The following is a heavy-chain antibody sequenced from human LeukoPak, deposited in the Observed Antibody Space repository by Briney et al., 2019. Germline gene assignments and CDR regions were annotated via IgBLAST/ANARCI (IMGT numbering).Heavy chain of an antibody. CDR1: AFTFSSYW. V-gene: IGHV3-7*01. Sequence: GGSLRLSCAASAFTFSSYWMSWVRQAPGKGLEWVANIKQDGGEKYYVDSVKGRFSISRDNAKNSQYLQINSLRAEDTAVYYCARLYDSSGNYQLGAFDIWGQGTMVTVSS. D-gene: IGHD3-22*01. CDR3: ARLYDSSGNYQLGAFDI. CDR2: IKQDGGEK. J-gene: IGHJ3*02.